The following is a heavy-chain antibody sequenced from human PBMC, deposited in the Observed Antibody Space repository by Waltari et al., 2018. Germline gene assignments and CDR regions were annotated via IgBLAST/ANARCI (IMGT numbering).Heavy chain of an antibody. Sequence: QVQLVQSGAEVKKPGASVKVSCKASGYTFTGYYMHWVRQAPGQGLEWMGRINPNSGGTNYAQKFQGRGTMTRDTSISTAYMELSRLRSDDTAVYYCAVIWANVSVVTPFDYWGQGTLVTVSS. CDR2: INPNSGGT. D-gene: IGHD2-21*02. CDR3: AVIWANVSVVTPFDY. CDR1: GYTFTGYY. J-gene: IGHJ4*02. V-gene: IGHV1-2*06.